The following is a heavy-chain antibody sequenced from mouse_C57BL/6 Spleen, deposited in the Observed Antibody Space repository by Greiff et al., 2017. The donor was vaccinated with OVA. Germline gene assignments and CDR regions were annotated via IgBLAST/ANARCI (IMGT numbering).Heavy chain of an antibody. V-gene: IGHV3-6*01. CDR3: ASSYGNGWYFDV. J-gene: IGHJ1*03. Sequence: EVQRVESGPGLVKPSQSLSLTCSVTGYSITSGYYWNWIRQFPGNKLEWMGYISYDGSNNYNPSLKNRISITRDTSKNQFFLKLNSVTTEDTATYYCASSYGNGWYFDVWGTGTTVTVSS. CDR2: ISYDGSN. CDR1: GYSITSGYY. D-gene: IGHD2-1*01.